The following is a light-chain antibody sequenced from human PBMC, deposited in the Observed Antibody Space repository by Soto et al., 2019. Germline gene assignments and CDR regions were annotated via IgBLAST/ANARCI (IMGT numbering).Light chain of an antibody. CDR2: AAS. V-gene: IGKV1-27*01. Sequence: DIQMTQSPSSLSASVGDQVTITCRANQGISTYLAWYQQKPGTAPKLLIYAASTVQSGVPSRFSGSGSGTDFTLTISSLQPEDVATYYCQTYYSAPWTFGQGTKVEIK. CDR1: QGISTY. J-gene: IGKJ1*01. CDR3: QTYYSAPWT.